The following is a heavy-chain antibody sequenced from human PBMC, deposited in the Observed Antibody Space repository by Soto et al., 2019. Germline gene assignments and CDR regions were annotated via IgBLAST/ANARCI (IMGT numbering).Heavy chain of an antibody. CDR1: GYSFAGYG. D-gene: IGHD6-13*01. V-gene: IGHV5-51*01. J-gene: IGHJ5*02. CDR3: ARGAAAGTRNWFDP. Sequence: PGDPLNISCKVSGYSFAGYGITWVRQMPGKGLEWMGIIYPGDSDTRYGPSFQDQVTISADKSISTAYLQWSSLKASDTAMYYCARGAAAGTRNWFDPWGQGTLVTVSS. CDR2: IYPGDSDT.